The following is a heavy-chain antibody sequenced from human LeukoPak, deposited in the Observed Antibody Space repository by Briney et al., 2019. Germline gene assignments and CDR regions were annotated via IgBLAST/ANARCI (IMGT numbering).Heavy chain of an antibody. CDR3: AKEPYSSSWRFDY. CDR1: GSTFSSYA. V-gene: IGHV3-23*01. D-gene: IGHD6-13*01. J-gene: IGHJ4*02. CDR2: ISGGGGNT. Sequence: PGGSLRLSCAASGSTFSSYAMSWVRQAPGKGLEWVSAISGGGGNTHYADSVKGRFTISRDNSKNTLYLQMNSLRTEDTAVYYCAKEPYSSSWRFDYWGQGTLVTVSS.